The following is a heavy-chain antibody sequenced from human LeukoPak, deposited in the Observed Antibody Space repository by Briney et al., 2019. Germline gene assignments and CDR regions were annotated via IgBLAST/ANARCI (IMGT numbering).Heavy chain of an antibody. CDR1: GYTFTSYD. CDR3: AVYDSSGYYYSNDAFDI. CDR2: MNPNSGNT. J-gene: IGHJ3*02. V-gene: IGHV1-8*01. Sequence: GASVKVSCKASGYTFTSYDINWVRQAPGQGLEWRGGMNPNSGNTGYAQKFQGRVTMTRNTSISTAYMELSSLRSEDTAVYYCAVYDSSGYYYSNDAFDIWGQGTMVTVSS. D-gene: IGHD3-22*01.